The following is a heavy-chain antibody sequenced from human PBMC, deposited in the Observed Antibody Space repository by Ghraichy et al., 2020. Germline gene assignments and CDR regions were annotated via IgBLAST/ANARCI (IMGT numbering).Heavy chain of an antibody. Sequence: RIGEINHSGSTNYNPSLKSRVTISVDTSKNQFSLKLSSVTAADTAVYYCARGGLNSGSYFKGYDAFDIWGLGIMVTRSP. J-gene: IGHJ3*02. CDR2: INHSGST. D-gene: IGHD1-26*01. V-gene: IGHV4-34*01. CDR3: ARGGLNSGSYFKGYDAFDI.